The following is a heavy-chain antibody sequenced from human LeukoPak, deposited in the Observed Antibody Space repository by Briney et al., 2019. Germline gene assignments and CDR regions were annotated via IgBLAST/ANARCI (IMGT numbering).Heavy chain of an antibody. CDR2: IYYSGST. Sequence: GSLRLSCAASGFTFSDYYMSRIRQPPGKGLEWIGSIYYSGSTYYNPSLKSRVTISVDTSKNQFSLKLSSVTAADTAVYYCARGPRGYYYYYMDVWGKGTTVTVSS. V-gene: IGHV4-38-2*01. CDR3: ARGPRGYYYYYMDV. CDR1: GFTFSDYY. J-gene: IGHJ6*03. D-gene: IGHD6-13*01.